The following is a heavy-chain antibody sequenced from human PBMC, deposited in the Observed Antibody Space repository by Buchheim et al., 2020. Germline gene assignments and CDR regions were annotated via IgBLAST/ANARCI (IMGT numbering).Heavy chain of an antibody. Sequence: QVQLVESGGGVVQPGRSLRLSCAVSGFAFSQYAMHWVRQAPGKGLEWVAAISYDGGKKYYADSVKGRFTISRDNGKNTLSLQMDSLRVEDTGTYYCAKVYQPFLEWILYGFFDFWGQGTL. V-gene: IGHV3-30-3*01. CDR3: AKVYQPFLEWILYGFFDF. J-gene: IGHJ4*02. CDR1: GFAFSQYA. CDR2: ISYDGGKK. D-gene: IGHD3-3*02.